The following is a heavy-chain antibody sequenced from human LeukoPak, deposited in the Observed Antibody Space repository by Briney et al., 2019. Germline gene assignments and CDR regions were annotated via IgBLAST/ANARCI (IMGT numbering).Heavy chain of an antibody. V-gene: IGHV1-69*11. J-gene: IGHJ4*02. CDR2: IIPILGTA. Sequence: SVKVSCKASGGTFSSYAISWVRQAPGQGLEWMGRIIPILGTANYAQKFQGRVTITMDESTSTAYMELSSLRSEDTAVYYCARDVVITKSFDYWGQGTLVTVSS. D-gene: IGHD3-22*01. CDR3: ARDVVITKSFDY. CDR1: GGTFSSYA.